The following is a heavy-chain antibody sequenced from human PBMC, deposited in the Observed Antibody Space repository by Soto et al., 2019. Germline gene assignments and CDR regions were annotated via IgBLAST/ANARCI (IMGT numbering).Heavy chain of an antibody. J-gene: IGHJ4*02. CDR1: GFSFSSYG. D-gene: IGHD1-1*01. CDR3: AKQESDRNDHFDY. V-gene: IGHV3-30*18. CDR2: ISYDGTDE. Sequence: QVQLVESGGGVVQPGRSLRLSCAASGFSFSSYGMHWVRQAPGKGLEWVAMISYDGTDEYYADSVKGRFTISRDNSKNAVYLQMNSLRAEDTALYYCAKQESDRNDHFDYWGQGTLVTVSS.